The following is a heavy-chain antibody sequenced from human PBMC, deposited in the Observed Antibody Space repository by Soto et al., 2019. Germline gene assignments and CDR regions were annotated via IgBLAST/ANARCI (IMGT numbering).Heavy chain of an antibody. D-gene: IGHD1-26*01. CDR2: IIPIYGRA. Sequence: QVQLVQSGTVVKWPGSSVRVSCKVSGDNFRTNAINWVRQAPGQGLEWMGGIIPIYGRADAIERFQGRVTITAYESTSTAYMELRALRSDDTALYYCARAPYSGSYTHCENWGQGTLITVSS. CDR3: ARAPYSGSYTHCEN. V-gene: IGHV1-69*01. J-gene: IGHJ4*02. CDR1: GDNFRTNA.